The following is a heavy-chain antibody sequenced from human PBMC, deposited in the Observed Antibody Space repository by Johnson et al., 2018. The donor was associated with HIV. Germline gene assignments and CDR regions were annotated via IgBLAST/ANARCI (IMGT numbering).Heavy chain of an antibody. V-gene: IGHV3-23*01. CDR3: AKALRIFGSGVKEAFDI. D-gene: IGHD3-10*01. CDR2: ISGSGGST. Sequence: EVQLLESGGGLVQPGGSLRLSCVASGFTFSSYAMTWVRQAPGTGLEWVSSISGSGGSTFYADSVKGRFTISRDNSKNTLYLQMNSLRAEDTAVYYCAKALRIFGSGVKEAFDIWGQGTMVTVSS. CDR1: GFTFSSYA. J-gene: IGHJ3*02.